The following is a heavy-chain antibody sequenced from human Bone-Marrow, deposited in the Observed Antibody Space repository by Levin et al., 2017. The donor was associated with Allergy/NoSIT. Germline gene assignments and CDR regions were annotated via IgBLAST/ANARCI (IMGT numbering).Heavy chain of an antibody. CDR2: ISWNSGSI. V-gene: IGHV3-9*01. CDR1: GFTFDEYA. D-gene: IGHD1-26*01. CDR3: TKDVQTGGGYYVGSFDS. Sequence: GGSLRLSCAASGFTFDEYAMHWVRQVPGKGLQWDSGISWNSGSIAYEESVKGRCTISRDNAKNSLYLQMNSLRSEDTAVYYCTKDVQTGGGYYVGSFDSWGLGTLVTVSS. J-gene: IGHJ5*01.